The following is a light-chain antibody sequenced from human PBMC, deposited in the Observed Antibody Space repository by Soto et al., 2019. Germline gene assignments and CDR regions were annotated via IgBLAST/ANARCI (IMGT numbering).Light chain of an antibody. V-gene: IGLV1-40*01. CDR1: SSNIGAGYD. CDR3: QSYDSSLSGSV. Sequence: QSVLTQPTSVSGAPGQRVTISCTGSSSNIGAGYDVPWYQQLPGTAPKLLIYGNSNRPSGVPDRFSGSKSGTSASLAITVLQAEDEADYYCQSYDSSLSGSVFGTGTKLTVL. CDR2: GNS. J-gene: IGLJ1*01.